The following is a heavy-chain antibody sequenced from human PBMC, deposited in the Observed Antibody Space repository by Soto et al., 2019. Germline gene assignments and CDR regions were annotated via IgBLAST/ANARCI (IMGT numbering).Heavy chain of an antibody. J-gene: IGHJ4*02. CDR3: ARGEGSGSNALGD. Sequence: EVLLDESGGGFVQPGGSLRLSCAASGFTVSNNYMTWVRQAPGKGLEWVSVIQGGGSISYADSVMDRFTISRDSSKNTVSLDMNSLRPEDTAVYFCARGEGSGSNALGDWGQGTLVTVSS. CDR1: GFTVSNNY. D-gene: IGHD3-10*01. V-gene: IGHV3-66*01. CDR2: IQGGGSI.